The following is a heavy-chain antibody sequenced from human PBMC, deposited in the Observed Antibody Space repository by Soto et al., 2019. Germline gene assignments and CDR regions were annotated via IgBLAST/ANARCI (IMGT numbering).Heavy chain of an antibody. J-gene: IGHJ6*01. D-gene: IGHD4-17*01. Sequence: ASVKVSCKASGYTFTSYDINWVRQATGQGLEWMGWMNPNSGNTGYAQKFQGRVTMTRNTSISTVYMELSSLRSEDTAVYYCARGGGRGTVTTAYYGMDVWGPGTTVTVSS. CDR2: MNPNSGNT. CDR3: ARGGGRGTVTTAYYGMDV. CDR1: GYTFTSYD. V-gene: IGHV1-8*01.